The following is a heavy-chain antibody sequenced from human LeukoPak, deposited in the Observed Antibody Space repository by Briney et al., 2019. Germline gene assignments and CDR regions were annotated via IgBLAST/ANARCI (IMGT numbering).Heavy chain of an antibody. CDR1: AYTFSTYY. Sequence: ASVKVSCKASAYTFSTYYLHWVRQAPGQGLEWMGMINPSDGSTSYAQKFQGRVTMTRDKSTSTVYMELRSLRSEDTAVYYCARVHARDYYYYYYIDVWGKGTTVTVSS. V-gene: IGHV1-46*01. CDR2: INPSDGST. J-gene: IGHJ6*03. CDR3: ARVHARDYYYYYYIDV.